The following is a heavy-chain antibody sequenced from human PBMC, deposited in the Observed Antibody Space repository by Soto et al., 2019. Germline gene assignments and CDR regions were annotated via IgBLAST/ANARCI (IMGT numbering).Heavy chain of an antibody. J-gene: IGHJ4*02. CDR2: ISGSGGST. Sequence: GGSLRLSCAASGFTFSSYAMSWVRQAPGKGLEWVSAISGSGGSTYCADSVKGRFTISRDNSKNTLYLQMNSLRAEDTAVYYCAKDLAQFLEWLLSPNPYDYWGQGTLVTVSS. V-gene: IGHV3-23*01. D-gene: IGHD3-3*01. CDR1: GFTFSSYA. CDR3: AKDLAQFLEWLLSPNPYDY.